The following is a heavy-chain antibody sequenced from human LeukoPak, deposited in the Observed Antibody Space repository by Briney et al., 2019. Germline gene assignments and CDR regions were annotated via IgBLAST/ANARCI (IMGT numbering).Heavy chain of an antibody. V-gene: IGHV4-59*08. CDR3: ARRRGYSSSSDKRYYFDY. D-gene: IGHD6-6*01. J-gene: IGHJ4*02. Sequence: PSETLSLTCTVSGGSISSFYWSWIRQPPGKGLEWIGYIYSSGSPNYSPSLKSRVTISVDTSKNQFSLKLSSVTAADTAVYYCARRRGYSSSSDKRYYFDYWGQGTLVTVSS. CDR2: IYSSGSP. CDR1: GGSISSFY.